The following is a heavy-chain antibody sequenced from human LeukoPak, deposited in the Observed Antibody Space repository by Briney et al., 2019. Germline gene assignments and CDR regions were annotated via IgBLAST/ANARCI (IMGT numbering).Heavy chain of an antibody. Sequence: GESLKISCKGSGYSFTSYWIGWVRQMPGKGLEWMGIIYPGDSDTRYSPSFQGQVTISADKSISTAYLQWSSLKASDTAMYYCARRGGTSTIPRKYNWFDPWGQGTLVTVSS. CDR3: ARRGGTSTIPRKYNWFDP. V-gene: IGHV5-51*01. CDR2: IYPGDSDT. CDR1: GYSFTSYW. J-gene: IGHJ5*02. D-gene: IGHD2-2*01.